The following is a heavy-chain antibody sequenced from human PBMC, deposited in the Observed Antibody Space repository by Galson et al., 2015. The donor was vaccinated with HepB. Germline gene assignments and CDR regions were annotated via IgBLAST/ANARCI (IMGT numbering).Heavy chain of an antibody. D-gene: IGHD2-15*01. V-gene: IGHV1-46*01. CDR1: GYTFTSYY. CDR3: ARVLYCSGGSCYGDYFDY. J-gene: IGHJ4*02. Sequence: SVKVSCKASGYTFTSYYMHWVRQAPGQGLEWMGIINPSGGSTSYAQKFQGRVTMTRDTSISTAYMELSRLRSDDTAVYYCARVLYCSGGSCYGDYFDYWGQGTLVTVSS. CDR2: INPSGGST.